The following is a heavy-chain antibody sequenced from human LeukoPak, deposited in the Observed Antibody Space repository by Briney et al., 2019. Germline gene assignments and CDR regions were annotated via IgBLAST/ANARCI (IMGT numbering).Heavy chain of an antibody. CDR2: MYYSGSST. CDR1: GGSINSDY. Sequence: SETLSLTCTVSGGSINSDYWSWVRQPPGKGLEWIGYMYYSGSSTNYNPSLKSRVAISVDRSKNQFSLKLSSVTAADTAVYYCARQGHKLTLVDYYGMDVWGQGTTVTVSS. V-gene: IGHV4-59*08. CDR3: ARQGHKLTLVDYYGMDV. D-gene: IGHD1-26*01. J-gene: IGHJ6*02.